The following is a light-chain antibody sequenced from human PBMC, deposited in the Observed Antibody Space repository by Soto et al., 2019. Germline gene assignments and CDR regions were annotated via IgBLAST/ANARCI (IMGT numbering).Light chain of an antibody. V-gene: IGKV3-15*01. Sequence: EMVMTQSPATLSVSPGERATLSCRASQNLSRNLAWYQQQPGQAPRLLIFYASTRATGIPARFRGSGSGTDFTLSISSLQSEYFAVYYCQKYDKWAHTFGQGTKLEIK. CDR3: QKYDKWAHT. CDR2: YAS. CDR1: QNLSRN. J-gene: IGKJ2*01.